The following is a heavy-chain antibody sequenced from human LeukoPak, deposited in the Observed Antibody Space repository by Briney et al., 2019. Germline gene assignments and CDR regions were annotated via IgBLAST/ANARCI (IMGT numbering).Heavy chain of an antibody. CDR3: TLHYCTVWTGDY. CDR2: IKSKTDGGTT. Sequence: GGSLRLSCAASGFTFINAWMSWVRQAPGKGLEWVGRIKSKTDGGTTDYAAPVKGRFTISRDDSKDTLYLQMNSLKTEDTAVYYCTLHYCTVWTGDYWGQGTLVTVSS. CDR1: GFTFINAW. D-gene: IGHD2-8*02. J-gene: IGHJ4*02. V-gene: IGHV3-15*01.